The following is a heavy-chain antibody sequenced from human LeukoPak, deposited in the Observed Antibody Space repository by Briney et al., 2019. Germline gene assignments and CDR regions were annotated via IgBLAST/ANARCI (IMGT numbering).Heavy chain of an antibody. Sequence: GGSLRLSCAASGFTFSNAWMSWVRQAPGKGLEWVGRIKSKTDGGTTDYAAPVKGRFTISRDDSKNTLYLQMNSLKTEDTAVYYCARGTGYSSGWSDYWGQGTLVTVSS. CDR2: IKSKTDGGTT. V-gene: IGHV3-15*01. D-gene: IGHD6-19*01. CDR3: ARGTGYSSGWSDY. CDR1: GFTFSNAW. J-gene: IGHJ4*02.